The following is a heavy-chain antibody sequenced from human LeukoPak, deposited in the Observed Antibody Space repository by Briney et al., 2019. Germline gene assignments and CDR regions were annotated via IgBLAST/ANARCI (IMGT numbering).Heavy chain of an antibody. Sequence: GGSLRLSCAASGFSFGDHAMNWVRQAPGKGLEWVAGVHYNEDKTSYADSVKGRFTISRDNSKNSLYLQINSLRVEDTALYFCARGQWLTEQYFDYWGQGSQVTVSS. CDR1: GFSFGDHA. J-gene: IGHJ4*02. CDR2: VHYNEDKT. V-gene: IGHV3-20*04. CDR3: ARGQWLTEQYFDY. D-gene: IGHD3-22*01.